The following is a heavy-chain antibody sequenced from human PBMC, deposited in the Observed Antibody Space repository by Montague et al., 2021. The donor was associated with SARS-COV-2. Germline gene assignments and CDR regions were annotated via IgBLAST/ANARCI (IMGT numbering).Heavy chain of an antibody. D-gene: IGHD3-22*01. CDR3: ARHGKTRIAMLVVVIGCFDY. V-gene: IGHV4-39*01. CDR1: GGSISSSSYY. Sequence: SETLSLTCTVSGGSISSSSYYWGWIRQPPGKGLEWIGSIYYSGSTYYXPSLKSRVTISVDTSKNQFSLKLSSVTAADTAVYYCARHGKTRIAMLVVVIGCFDYWGQGTLVTVSS. J-gene: IGHJ4*02. CDR2: IYYSGST.